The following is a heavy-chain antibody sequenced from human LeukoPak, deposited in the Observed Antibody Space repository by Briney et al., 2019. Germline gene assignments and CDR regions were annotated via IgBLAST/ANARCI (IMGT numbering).Heavy chain of an antibody. CDR2: ITSSSSYI. Sequence: GGSLRLSCAVSGFTFSSYTMNWVRQAPGKGLEWVSSITSSSSYIYYVDSVKGRFTISRDNAKNSLYLQMNSLRAEDTAVYYCARVSSYYNWFDPWGQGTLVTVSS. V-gene: IGHV3-21*01. D-gene: IGHD2-2*01. CDR1: GFTFSSYT. J-gene: IGHJ5*02. CDR3: ARVSSYYNWFDP.